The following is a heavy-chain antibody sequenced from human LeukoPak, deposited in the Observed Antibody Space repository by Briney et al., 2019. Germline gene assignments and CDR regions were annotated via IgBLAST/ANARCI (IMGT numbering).Heavy chain of an antibody. V-gene: IGHV3-48*03. CDR1: GFTFSNYE. D-gene: IGHD2-2*01. CDR3: ARDLRGYCSGTSCYDNWFDP. CDR2: ISTSGGTI. J-gene: IGHJ5*02. Sequence: PGGSLRLSCVASGFTFSNYEMNWVRQAPGKGLECVSYISTSGGTISYADSVKGRFSTSRDNAKNSLYLQMNYLRAEDTALYYCARDLRGYCSGTSCYDNWFDPWGQGTLVTVSS.